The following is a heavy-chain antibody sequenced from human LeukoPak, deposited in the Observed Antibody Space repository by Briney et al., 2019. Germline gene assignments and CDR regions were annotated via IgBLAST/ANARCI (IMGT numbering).Heavy chain of an antibody. V-gene: IGHV3-30-3*01. CDR1: GFTFSSYA. D-gene: IGHD2-2*02. J-gene: IGHJ6*02. CDR3: ARPKVPAAIPRYGMDV. CDR2: ISYDGSNK. Sequence: PGKSLRLSCAASGFTFSSYAMHWVRQAPGKGLEWVAVISYDGSNKYYADSVKGRITISRDNSKNTLYLQMNSLRAEDTAVYYCARPKVPAAIPRYGMDVWGQGTTVTVSS.